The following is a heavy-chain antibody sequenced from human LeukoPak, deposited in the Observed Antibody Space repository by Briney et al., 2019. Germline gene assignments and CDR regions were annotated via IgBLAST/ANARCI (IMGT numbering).Heavy chain of an antibody. CDR3: ARGVIGAAGSPGWFDP. Sequence: SVKVFCKASGGTFRSYAISWVRQAPGQGLEWMGRVIPILGIANYAQKFPGRVTITADKSTSTADMELSSLRSEDTAVYYCARGVIGAAGSPGWFDPWGQGTLDTVSS. V-gene: IGHV1-69*04. CDR1: GGTFRSYA. J-gene: IGHJ5*02. D-gene: IGHD6-13*01. CDR2: VIPILGIA.